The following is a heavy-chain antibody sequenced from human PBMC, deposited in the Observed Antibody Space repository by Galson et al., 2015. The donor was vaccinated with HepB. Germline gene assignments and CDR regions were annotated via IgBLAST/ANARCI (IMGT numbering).Heavy chain of an antibody. CDR1: GFTFSSYA. Sequence: SLRLSCAASGFTFSSYAMSWVRQAPGKGLEWVSAISGSGGSTYYADSVKGWFTISRDNSKNTLYLQMNSLRAEDTAVYYCAKDGYYYDSSGYYDDAFEIWGQGTMVTVSS. D-gene: IGHD3-22*01. CDR3: AKDGYYYDSSGYYDDAFEI. V-gene: IGHV3-23*01. CDR2: ISGSGGST. J-gene: IGHJ3*02.